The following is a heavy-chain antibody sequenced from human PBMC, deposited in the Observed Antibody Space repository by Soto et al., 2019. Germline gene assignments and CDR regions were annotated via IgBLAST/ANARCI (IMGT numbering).Heavy chain of an antibody. V-gene: IGHV4-39*01. CDR2: IYYSGST. CDR1: GDSIGTTHSY. CDR3: ARLSYYYGMDV. Sequence: SETLSLTCTVSGDSIGTTHSYWGWIRQPPGKGLEWIGSIYYSGSTYYNPSLKSRVTISVDTSKNQFSLKLSSVTAADTAVYYCARLSYYYGMDVWGQGTTVTVSS. J-gene: IGHJ6*02.